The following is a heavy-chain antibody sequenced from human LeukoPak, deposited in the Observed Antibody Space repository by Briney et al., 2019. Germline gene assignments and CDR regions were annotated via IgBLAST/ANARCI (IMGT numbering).Heavy chain of an antibody. D-gene: IGHD6-13*01. V-gene: IGHV3-30*03. J-gene: IGHJ4*02. Sequence: GRSLRLSCAASGFTFSNFGMHWVRQAPGKGLEWVAVISYDGSNKYYADSVKGRFAISRDNSKNTLYLQMNSLRAEDTAVYYCARDPAYSSSWGLTDYWGQGTLVTVSS. CDR2: ISYDGSNK. CDR1: GFTFSNFG. CDR3: ARDPAYSSSWGLTDY.